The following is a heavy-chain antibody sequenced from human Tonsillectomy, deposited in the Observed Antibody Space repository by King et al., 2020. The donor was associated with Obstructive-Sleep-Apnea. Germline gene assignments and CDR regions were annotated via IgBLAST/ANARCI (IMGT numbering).Heavy chain of an antibody. D-gene: IGHD2-2*01. J-gene: IGHJ1*01. Sequence: VQLVESGGGVVQPGRSLRLSCAASGFTFSNYAMHWVRQAPGKGLEWVAVISYDGSNKYYADSVKGRFTISRDNSKNTLYLQMNSLTVEDTAVFYCARAPGDVPSIAEYFQHWGQGTLVTVSS. V-gene: IGHV3-30-3*01. CDR2: ISYDGSNK. CDR3: ARAPGDVPSIAEYFQH. CDR1: GFTFSNYA.